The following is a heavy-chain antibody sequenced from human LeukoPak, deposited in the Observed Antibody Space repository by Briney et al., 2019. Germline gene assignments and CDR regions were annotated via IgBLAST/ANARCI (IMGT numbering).Heavy chain of an antibody. CDR2: MNPNSGNT. J-gene: IGHJ6*02. V-gene: IGHV1-8*01. D-gene: IGHD1-26*01. CDR3: ARGRDSGSYYYYYYYYGMDV. CDR1: GYTFTSYD. Sequence: ASVKVSCKASGYTFTSYDINWVRQATGQGLEWMGWMNPNSGNTGYAQKFQGRVTMTRNTSISTAYMELSSLRSEDTAVYYCARGRDSGSYYYYYYYYGMDVRGQGTTVTVSS.